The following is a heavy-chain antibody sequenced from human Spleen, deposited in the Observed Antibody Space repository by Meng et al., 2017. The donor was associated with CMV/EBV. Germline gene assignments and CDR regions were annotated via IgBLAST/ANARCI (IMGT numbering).Heavy chain of an antibody. CDR3: ARAYDFWSGSPTGFDY. D-gene: IGHD3-3*01. CDR2: IYPADPDT. Sequence: GESLKISCGTSGYSFTDYWIGWVRQMPGKGLEWMGIIYPADPDTRYSPSFQGQVTISADKSISTAYLQWSSLKASDTAIYFCARAYDFWSGSPTGFDYWGQGTLVTVSS. V-gene: IGHV5-51*01. CDR1: GYSFTDYW. J-gene: IGHJ4*02.